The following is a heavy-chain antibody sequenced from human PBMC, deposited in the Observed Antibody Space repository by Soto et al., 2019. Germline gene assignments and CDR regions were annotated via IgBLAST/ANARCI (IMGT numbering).Heavy chain of an antibody. CDR3: AADHSTYYYDSSGFV. CDR2: IIPIFGTA. J-gene: IGHJ4*02. V-gene: IGHV1-69*13. Sequence: SVKVSCKASGGTFSSYAISWVRQAPGQGLEWMGGIIPIFGTANYAQKFQGRVTITADESTSTAYMELRSLRSEDTAVYYCAADHSTYYYDSSGFVWGQGTLVTVSS. D-gene: IGHD3-22*01. CDR1: GGTFSSYA.